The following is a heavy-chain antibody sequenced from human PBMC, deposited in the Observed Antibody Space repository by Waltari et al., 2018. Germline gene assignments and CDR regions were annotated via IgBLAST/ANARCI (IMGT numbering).Heavy chain of an antibody. CDR2: NYSSGST. Sequence: QVQLQESGPGLVKPSQTLSLTCTVSGGSISSGVYYCSSTRQHPGKGLEWIGYNYSSGSTYYNPSLKSRVTIAVDTSKNQFSLKLSSVTAADMAVYYCARGSVTTIPIHYWGQGTLVTVSS. CDR3: ARGSVTTIPIHY. CDR1: GGSISSGVYY. J-gene: IGHJ4*02. D-gene: IGHD2-21*01. V-gene: IGHV4-31*03.